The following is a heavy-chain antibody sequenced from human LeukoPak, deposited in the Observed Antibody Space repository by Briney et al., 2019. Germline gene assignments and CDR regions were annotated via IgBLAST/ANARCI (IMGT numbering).Heavy chain of an antibody. CDR2: IRSGGGGT. CDR3: ARDPNGDYVGAFEM. D-gene: IGHD4-17*01. CDR1: GFPFSNYA. V-gene: IGHV3-23*01. Sequence: SLRLSCAASGFPFSNYAMIWVRQAPGRGLEGVSAIRSGGGGTLYADSVKGRFTISRDNSKNTLFLQMNNMRAEDTAVYYCARDPNGDYVGAFEMWGPGTKFTVSS. J-gene: IGHJ3*02.